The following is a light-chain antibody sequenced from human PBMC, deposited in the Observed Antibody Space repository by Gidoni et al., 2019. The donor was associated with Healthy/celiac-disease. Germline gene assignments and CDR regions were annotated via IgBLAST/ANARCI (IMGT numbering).Light chain of an antibody. J-gene: IGLJ2*01. CDR2: CNS. CDR3: QSYDSSLSGSV. V-gene: IGLV1-40*01. CDR1: SFNIGAGYD. Sequence: QSVLTQPPSVSGAPGQRVTISCTGSSFNIGAGYDVHWYQQLPGTAPKLLIYCNSNRPSGVPDRFSGSKSGTSASLAITGLQAEDVADYYCQSYDSSLSGSVFGGGTKLTVL.